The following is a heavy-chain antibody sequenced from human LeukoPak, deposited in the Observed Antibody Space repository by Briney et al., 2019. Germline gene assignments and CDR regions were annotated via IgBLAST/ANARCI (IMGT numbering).Heavy chain of an antibody. J-gene: IGHJ4*02. CDR1: GGTFSSYA. CDR2: IIPIFGTA. D-gene: IGHD4-17*01. Sequence: GASVKVSCKASGGTFSSYAISWVRQAPGQGLEWMGGIIPIFGTANYAQKFQGRVTITADESTSTAYMELSSLRSEDTAVYYCARMAWDYGDYRPDYWGQGTLVTVSS. V-gene: IGHV1-69*13. CDR3: ARMAWDYGDYRPDY.